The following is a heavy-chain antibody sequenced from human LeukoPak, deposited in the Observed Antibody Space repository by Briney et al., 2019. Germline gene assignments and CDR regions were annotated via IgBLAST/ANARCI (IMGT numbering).Heavy chain of an antibody. CDR2: INHSGST. V-gene: IGHV4-34*01. Sequence: SETLSLTCAVYGGSFSGYYWSWIRQPPGKGLEWIGEINHSGSTNYNPSLKSRVTISVDTSKNQFSLKLSSVTAADTAVYYCARGRYYFDYWGQGTLVTVSS. CDR3: ARGRYYFDY. J-gene: IGHJ4*02. CDR1: GGSFSGYY.